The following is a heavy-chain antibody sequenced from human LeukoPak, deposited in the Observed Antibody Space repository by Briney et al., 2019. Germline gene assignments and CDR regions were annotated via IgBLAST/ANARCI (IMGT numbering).Heavy chain of an antibody. CDR2: INHSGST. V-gene: IGHV4-34*01. Sequence: SETLSLTCAVYGGSFSGYYWSWIRQPPGKGLEWIGEINHSGSTNYNPSLKSRVTISVDTSKNQFSLKLSSVTAADTAVYYCARGRYYFDYWGQGTLVTVSS. CDR3: ARGRYYFDY. J-gene: IGHJ4*02. CDR1: GGSFSGYY.